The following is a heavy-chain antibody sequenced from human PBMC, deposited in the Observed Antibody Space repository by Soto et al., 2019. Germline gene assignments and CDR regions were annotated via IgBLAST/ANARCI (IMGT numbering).Heavy chain of an antibody. CDR3: ARRGVWYFDL. V-gene: IGHV2-5*02. Sequence: QITLKESGPPLVKPTQTLTLTCTFSGFSLSTIGVGVGWIRQPPGKALEWLAVIYWDDDKRYSPSLKSRLTISKDTSKNRVVLTVTNMDPVDTATYYCARRGVWYFDLWGRGTLVTVSS. CDR2: IYWDDDK. CDR1: GFSLSTIGVG. D-gene: IGHD3-16*01. J-gene: IGHJ2*01.